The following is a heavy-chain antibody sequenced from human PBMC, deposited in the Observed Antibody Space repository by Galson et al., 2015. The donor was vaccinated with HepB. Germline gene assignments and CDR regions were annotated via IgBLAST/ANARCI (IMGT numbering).Heavy chain of an antibody. CDR1: DFTFSNYA. CDR2: ITGSGGNT. J-gene: IGHJ4*02. V-gene: IGHV3-23*01. CDR3: AKRKIVAGTQTFGFDY. D-gene: IGHD6-19*01. Sequence: SLRLSCAASDFTFSNYAMSWVRQAPGKGLEWVSGITGSGGNTYYADSVKGRFTISRENSKNTLYLQMNSLRAEDTAVYYCAKRKIVAGTQTFGFDYCGQGTLVTVAS.